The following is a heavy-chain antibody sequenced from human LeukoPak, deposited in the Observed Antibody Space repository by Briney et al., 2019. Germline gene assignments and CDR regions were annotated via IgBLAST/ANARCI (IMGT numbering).Heavy chain of an antibody. D-gene: IGHD2-8*01. V-gene: IGHV4-38-2*02. CDR2: VFRLQTVRT. J-gene: IGHJ4*02. CDR1: DSSITSTYY. CDR3: ARVLHAPYLIDS. Sequence: SETLSLTCTVSDSSITSTYYWAWFRQPPGKGLEWIATVFRLQTVRTFYNPSLESRVTMSLDPSQNQFSLNLTSVTAADTALYFCARVLHAPYLIDSWGQGTLVTVSS.